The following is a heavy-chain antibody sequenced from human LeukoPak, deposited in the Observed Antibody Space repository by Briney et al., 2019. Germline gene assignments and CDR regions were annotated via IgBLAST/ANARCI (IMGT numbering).Heavy chain of an antibody. CDR1: GFTFSGSA. CDR3: TRPGWKYETVGASDAFDI. Sequence: PGGTLRLSCAASGFTFSGSAMHWVRQASGKGLEWVGRIRSKANSYATAYAASVKGRFTISRDDSKNTAYLQMSSLKTEDTAVYYCTRPGWKYETVGASDAFDIWGQGTVVTVSS. D-gene: IGHD1-26*01. J-gene: IGHJ3*02. V-gene: IGHV3-73*01. CDR2: IRSKANSYAT.